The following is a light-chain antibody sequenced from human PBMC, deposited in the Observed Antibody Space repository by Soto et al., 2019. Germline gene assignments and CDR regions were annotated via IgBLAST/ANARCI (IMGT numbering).Light chain of an antibody. J-gene: IGKJ1*01. V-gene: IGKV3-20*01. CDR3: QQYGSSGT. CDR2: GAS. CDR1: QSVSSN. Sequence: EILMTQSPGTLSVPPGERATLSCGASQSVSSNLAWYQQKPGQAPRLLIYGASNRATGIPDRFSGSGSGTDFTLTISRLEPEDFAVYYCQQYGSSGTFGQGTKV.